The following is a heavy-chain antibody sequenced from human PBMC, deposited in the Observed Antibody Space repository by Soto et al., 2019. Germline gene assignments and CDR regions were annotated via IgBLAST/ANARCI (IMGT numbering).Heavy chain of an antibody. CDR2: IIPIFGTA. CDR3: AREDIVVVVAATIDYYYGMDV. D-gene: IGHD2-15*01. Sequence: QVQLVQSGAEVKKPGSSVKVSCKASGGIFSSYAISWVRQAPGQGLEWMGGIIPIFGTANYAQKFQGRVTITEDESTSTAYMELSSLRSEDTAVYHCAREDIVVVVAATIDYYYGMDVWGQGTTVTVSS. V-gene: IGHV1-69*01. J-gene: IGHJ6*02. CDR1: GGIFSSYA.